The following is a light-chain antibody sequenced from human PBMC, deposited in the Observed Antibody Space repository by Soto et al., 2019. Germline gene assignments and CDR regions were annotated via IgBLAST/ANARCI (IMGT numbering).Light chain of an antibody. V-gene: IGKV3-20*01. Sequence: EIVLTQSPGTLSLSPGERASLSCRASQIIDNSFLAWYQQKPGQAPRLLIDGASSRDTGIPDTFTGSGSGIDFTLAINNLDPEDLAVYYCQHYGSSPRLTFGGETKGEIK. CDR1: QIIDNSF. CDR3: QHYGSSPRLT. J-gene: IGKJ4*01. CDR2: GAS.